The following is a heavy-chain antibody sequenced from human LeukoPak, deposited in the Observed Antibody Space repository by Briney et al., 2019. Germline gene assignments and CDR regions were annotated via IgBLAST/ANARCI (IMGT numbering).Heavy chain of an antibody. Sequence: ASVKVSCTASGGTFSSYAISWVRQAPGQGLEWMGGIIPIFGTANYAQKFQGRVTITTDESTSTAYMELSSLRSEDTAVYYCARTYGSGSYYSPWGQGTLVTVSS. J-gene: IGHJ5*02. V-gene: IGHV1-69*05. D-gene: IGHD3-10*01. CDR1: GGTFSSYA. CDR3: ARTYGSGSYYSP. CDR2: IIPIFGTA.